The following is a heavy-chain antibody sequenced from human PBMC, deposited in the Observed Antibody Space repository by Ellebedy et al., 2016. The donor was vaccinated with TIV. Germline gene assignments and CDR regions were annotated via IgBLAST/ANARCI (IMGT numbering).Heavy chain of an antibody. CDR2: ISSSGSTI. J-gene: IGHJ4*02. CDR1: GFTFSDYY. D-gene: IGHD5-24*01. V-gene: IGHV3-11*04. Sequence: GESLKISCAASGFTFSDYYMSWIRQAPGKGLEWVSYISSSGSTIYYADSVKGRFTISRDNAKNSLYLQMNSLRAEDAAVYYCSRDHNWAFDYWGQGTLVTVSS. CDR3: SRDHNWAFDY.